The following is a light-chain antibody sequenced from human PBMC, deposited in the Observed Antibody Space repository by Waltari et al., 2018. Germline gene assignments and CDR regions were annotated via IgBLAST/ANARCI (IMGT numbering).Light chain of an antibody. CDR3: QQYNNWRWT. J-gene: IGKJ1*01. CDR2: GAS. Sequence: EIVMTQSPATLSVSPGERATLSCRASQSVSSNLAWYQQKPGQAPRLLIHGASTRATGIPARFSGSGSGTEFTRTISSRQSEDFAVYYCQQYNNWRWTFGQGTKVEIK. CDR1: QSVSSN. V-gene: IGKV3-15*01.